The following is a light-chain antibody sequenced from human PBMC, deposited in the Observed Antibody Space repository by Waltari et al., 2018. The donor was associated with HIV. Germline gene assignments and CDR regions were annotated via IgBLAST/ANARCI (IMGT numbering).Light chain of an antibody. CDR2: YDS. V-gene: IGLV3-21*04. Sequence: YLLTQPPSVSVPPGQTSRITRGGSTIESTSVHWYPQKPGQAPVLVIYYDSDRPSGIPGRFSGSNSGNTATLTISRVEAGDEADYYCQVWDNNSEHPGVVFGGGTKLTVL. CDR1: TIESTS. J-gene: IGLJ2*01. CDR3: QVWDNNSEHPGVV.